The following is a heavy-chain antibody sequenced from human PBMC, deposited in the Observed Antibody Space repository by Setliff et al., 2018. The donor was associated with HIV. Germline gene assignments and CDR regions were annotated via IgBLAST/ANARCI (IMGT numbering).Heavy chain of an antibody. D-gene: IGHD3-10*01. Sequence: GGSLRLSCAASGFTFSSYWMSWVRQAPGKGLAWVANINEDGSEEYYPDSVKGRFTISRDNAKNALFLEMNSLTVEDSAVYYCTRDRAKSKATFDSWGQGTLVTV. CDR2: INEDGSEE. CDR3: TRDRAKSKATFDS. V-gene: IGHV3-7*01. J-gene: IGHJ4*02. CDR1: GFTFSSYW.